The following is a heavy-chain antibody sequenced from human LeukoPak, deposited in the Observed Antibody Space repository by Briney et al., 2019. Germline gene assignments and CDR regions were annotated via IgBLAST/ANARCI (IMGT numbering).Heavy chain of an antibody. J-gene: IGHJ4*02. CDR3: ARDLRSSSWSYYFDY. Sequence: SETLSLTCTVSGDSIREYYWSWIRQPPREGLEWIGYVFYSGSTNYNPSLKSRVTTSVDTSKNQLSLKLSSVTAADTAVYYCARDLRSSSWSYYFDYWGQGTLVTVSS. CDR2: VFYSGST. CDR1: GDSIREYY. V-gene: IGHV4-59*01. D-gene: IGHD6-13*01.